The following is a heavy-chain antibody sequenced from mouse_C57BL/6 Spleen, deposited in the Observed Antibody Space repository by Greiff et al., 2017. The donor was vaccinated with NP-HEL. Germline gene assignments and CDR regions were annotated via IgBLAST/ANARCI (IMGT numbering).Heavy chain of an antibody. J-gene: IGHJ4*01. Sequence: DVQLQESGPGLVKPSQSLSLTCSVTGYSITSGYYWYWIRQFPGNKLEWMGYISYDGSNNYNPSLKNRISITRDTSKNQFFLKLNSVTTEDTATYYCARDRITRAMDYWGQGTSVTVSS. CDR2: ISYDGSN. D-gene: IGHD2-4*01. CDR3: ARDRITRAMDY. CDR1: GYSITSGYY. V-gene: IGHV3-6*01.